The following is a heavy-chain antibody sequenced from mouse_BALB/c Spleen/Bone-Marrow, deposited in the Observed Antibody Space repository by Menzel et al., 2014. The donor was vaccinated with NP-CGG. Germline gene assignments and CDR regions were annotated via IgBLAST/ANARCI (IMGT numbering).Heavy chain of an antibody. CDR2: IRLKSNNYAT. J-gene: IGHJ2*01. D-gene: IGHD1-1*01. CDR1: GFTFSNYW. V-gene: IGHV6-6*02. CDR3: TRSLRLFDY. Sequence: EVKLVESGGGLVQPGGSMKLSCVASGFTFSNYWMNWVRQSPEKGLEWVAEIRLKSNNYATHYAESVKGRFTISRDDSKSSVYLQMNNLRAEDIGIYYCTRSLRLFDYWGQGTTLTVSS.